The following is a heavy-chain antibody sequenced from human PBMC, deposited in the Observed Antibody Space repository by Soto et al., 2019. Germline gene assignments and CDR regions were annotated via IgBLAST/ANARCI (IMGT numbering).Heavy chain of an antibody. CDR2: IRSDGGRK. Sequence: GGSLRLSCSASGFTFSSYAMHWVRQAPGKGLECVSAIRSDGGRKYYADSVKGRFTISRDNSKNTLYLQMSSLRAEDTAAYDCVKEGSWSNCYYYYSMDVWGKGTTVTVSS. J-gene: IGHJ6*03. CDR1: GFTFSSYA. V-gene: IGHV3-64*03. D-gene: IGHD1-26*01. CDR3: VKEGSWSNCYYYYSMDV.